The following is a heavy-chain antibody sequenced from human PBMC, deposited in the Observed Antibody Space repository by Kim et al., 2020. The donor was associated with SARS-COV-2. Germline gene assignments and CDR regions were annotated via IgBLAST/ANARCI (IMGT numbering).Heavy chain of an antibody. J-gene: IGHJ5*02. CDR1: GGSISSGGYS. D-gene: IGHD3-10*01. CDR2: IYHSGST. Sequence: SETLSLTCAVSGGSISSGGYSWSWIRQPPGKGLESIGYIYHSGSTYYNPSLKSRVTISVDRSKNQFSLKLSSVTAADTAVYYCARGGGTMVRGATPGYNWFDPWGQGTLVTVSS. V-gene: IGHV4-30-2*01. CDR3: ARGGGTMVRGATPGYNWFDP.